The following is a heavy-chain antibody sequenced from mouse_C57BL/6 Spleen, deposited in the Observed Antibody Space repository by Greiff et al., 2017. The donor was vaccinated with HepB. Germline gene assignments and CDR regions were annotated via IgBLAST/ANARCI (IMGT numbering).Heavy chain of an antibody. J-gene: IGHJ4*01. V-gene: IGHV5-12*01. CDR1: GFTFSDYY. D-gene: IGHD4-1*02. CDR2: ISNGGGST. CDR3: ARGGTTGTETMDY. Sequence: EVQGVESGGGLVQPGGSLKLSCAASGFTFSDYYMYWVRQTPEKRLEWVAYISNGGGSTYYPDTVKGRFTISRDNAKNTLYLQMSRLKSEDTAMYYCARGGTTGTETMDYWGQGTSVTVSS.